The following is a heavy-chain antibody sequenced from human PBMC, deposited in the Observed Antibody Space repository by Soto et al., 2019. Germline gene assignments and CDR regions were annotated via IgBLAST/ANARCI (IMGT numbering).Heavy chain of an antibody. D-gene: IGHD3-10*01. J-gene: IGHJ6*02. Sequence: TSETLSLTCTVSGVSITSHYCSWFRQPPGKGLEWIGYIHHSGSTSYNPSLKSRVTMSVDTSKNQFSLKVNSVTAADTALYYCARQGFGQLHGLVDVWGPGTTVTVSS. CDR3: ARQGFGQLHGLVDV. CDR1: GVSITSHY. V-gene: IGHV4-59*08. CDR2: IHHSGST.